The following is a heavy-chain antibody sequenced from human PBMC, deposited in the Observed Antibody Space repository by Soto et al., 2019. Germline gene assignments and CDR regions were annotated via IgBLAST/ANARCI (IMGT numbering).Heavy chain of an antibody. V-gene: IGHV3-53*01. CDR1: GFNVSVNY. CDR2: INGGGST. J-gene: IGHJ6*02. Sequence: EVQLVESGGGLIQPGGSLRLSCAASGFNVSVNYMNWVRQAPGKGLEWVSVINGGGSTNYADSVRGRFTISRDTSKNTLSLQMNSLRAEDTAVYYCVRENYCYGMDVWGQGTTVIVSS. CDR3: VRENYCYGMDV.